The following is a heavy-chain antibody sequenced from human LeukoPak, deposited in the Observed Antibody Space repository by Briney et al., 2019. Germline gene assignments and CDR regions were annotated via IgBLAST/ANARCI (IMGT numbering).Heavy chain of an antibody. CDR3: ARDGVWGRTYYYDSSGYYPFDY. J-gene: IGHJ4*02. V-gene: IGHV1-18*01. CDR2: ISAYNGNT. D-gene: IGHD3-22*01. Sequence: ASVKVSCKASGCTSTSYGISWVRQAPGQGLEWMGWISAYNGNTNYAQKLQGRVTMTTDTSTSTAYMELRSLRSDDTAVYYCARDGVWGRTYYYDSSGYYPFDYWGQGTLVTVSS. CDR1: GCTSTSYG.